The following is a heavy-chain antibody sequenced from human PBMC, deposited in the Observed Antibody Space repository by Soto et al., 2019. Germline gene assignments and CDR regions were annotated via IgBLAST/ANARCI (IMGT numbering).Heavy chain of an antibody. D-gene: IGHD4-17*01. CDR2: IYYSGST. CDR1: GGSISSGSYC. CDR3: AIAVITVTTYDY. V-gene: IGHV4-31*03. J-gene: IGHJ4*02. Sequence: QVQLQESGPGLVKPSQTLSLTCTVSGGSISSGSYCWSWIRQHPGKGLEWIGYIYYSGSTYYNPSLKSRVTISVDTSKNQFSPKLSSVTAADTAVYYCAIAVITVTTYDYWGQGTLVTVSS.